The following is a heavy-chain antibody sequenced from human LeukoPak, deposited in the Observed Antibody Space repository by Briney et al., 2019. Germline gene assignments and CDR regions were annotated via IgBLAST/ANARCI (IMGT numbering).Heavy chain of an antibody. V-gene: IGHV3-7*01. CDR1: GFPFSSYW. Sequence: GGSLRLSCAASGFPFSSYWMNWARQAPGKRPEWVGNIDQGGSETNYVDSVKGRFSFSRDNAKTSLYLQMNSLRAEDTAVYYCVTDRRVGGWDVRFDYWGQGALVTVSS. D-gene: IGHD1-26*01. CDR2: IDQGGSET. CDR3: VTDRRVGGWDVRFDY. J-gene: IGHJ4*02.